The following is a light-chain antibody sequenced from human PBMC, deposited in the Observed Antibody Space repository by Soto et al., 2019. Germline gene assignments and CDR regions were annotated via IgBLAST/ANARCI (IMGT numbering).Light chain of an antibody. CDR3: QQYNNWPST. CDR1: QSISNN. V-gene: IGKV3-15*01. J-gene: IGKJ2*01. CDR2: SAS. Sequence: EVVMTQSPDTLSLSPGESATLSCRARQSISNNLAWYQQKPGQAPRLLIYSASTRTTGIPARFSGSGSGTEFTLTISSLQSEDFAVYYCQQYNNWPSTFAQGTKLEIK.